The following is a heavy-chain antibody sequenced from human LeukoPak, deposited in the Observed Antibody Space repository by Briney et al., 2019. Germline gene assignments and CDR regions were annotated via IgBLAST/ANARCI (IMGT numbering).Heavy chain of an antibody. Sequence: PSETLSLTCTVSGGSISNYYWSWIRQPPGKGLEWIGYIYYSGSTNYNPSLKSRVTISVDTSKNQFPLKLSSVTAADTAVYYCARRGSHYYYYMDVWGKGTTVTISS. CDR1: GGSISNYY. D-gene: IGHD3-16*01. CDR3: ARRGSHYYYYMDV. V-gene: IGHV4-59*12. CDR2: IYYSGST. J-gene: IGHJ6*03.